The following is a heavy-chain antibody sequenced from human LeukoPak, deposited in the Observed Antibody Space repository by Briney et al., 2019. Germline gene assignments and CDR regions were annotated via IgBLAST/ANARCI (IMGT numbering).Heavy chain of an antibody. CDR1: GYTFTGYY. D-gene: IGHD2-21*02. CDR2: INPNSGGT. Sequence: ASVKVSCKASGYTFTGYYMHWVRQAPGQGLEWMGRINPNSGGTNYAQKFQGRVTMTRDTSISTAYMELSRLRSDDTAVYYCARDFRNCGGDCYSSWYFDLWGRGTLVTVSS. V-gene: IGHV1-2*06. CDR3: ARDFRNCGGDCYSSWYFDL. J-gene: IGHJ2*01.